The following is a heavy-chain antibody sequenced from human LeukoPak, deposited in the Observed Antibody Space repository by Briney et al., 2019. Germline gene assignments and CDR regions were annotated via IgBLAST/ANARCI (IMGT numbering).Heavy chain of an antibody. V-gene: IGHV1-2*02. CDR1: GYTFTGYY. CDR2: INPNSGGT. J-gene: IGHJ6*03. CDR3: ARSPITIFGVVTRYYMDV. D-gene: IGHD3-3*01. Sequence: ASVKVSCKASGYTFTGYYMHWVRLAPGQGLEWMGWINPNSGGTNYAQKFQGRVTMTRDTSISTAYMELSRLRSDDTAVYYCARSPITIFGVVTRYYMDVWGKGTTVTVSS.